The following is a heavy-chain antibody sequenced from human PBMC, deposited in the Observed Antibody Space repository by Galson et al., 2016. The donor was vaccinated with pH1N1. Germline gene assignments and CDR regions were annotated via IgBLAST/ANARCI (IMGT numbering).Heavy chain of an antibody. CDR2: MYTSGTT. CDR3: ARDRVALTGIFDY. CDR1: GGSISSSIYY. D-gene: IGHD3-10*01. V-gene: IGHV4-61*02. Sequence: LSLTCTVSGGSISSSIYYWNWIRQPAGKGLEWIGRMYTSGTTTYNPSLESRVSISVDTSKNQFFLRLSSVTAADTAVYFCARDRVALTGIFDYWGQGALVTVSS. J-gene: IGHJ4*02.